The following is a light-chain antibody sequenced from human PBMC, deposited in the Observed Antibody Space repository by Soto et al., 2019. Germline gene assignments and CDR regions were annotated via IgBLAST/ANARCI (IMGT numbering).Light chain of an antibody. J-gene: IGKJ4*01. CDR1: QSISSY. CDR2: AAS. Sequence: DIPMTQSPSSLSASVGDRVTITCRASQSISSYLNWYQQKPGKAPKLLSYAASSLQSGVPSRFSGSGSGTHVTLTISSLQPEDFATYYCQQSYSTPRALTFGGGTKVEIK. CDR3: QQSYSTPRALT. V-gene: IGKV1-39*01.